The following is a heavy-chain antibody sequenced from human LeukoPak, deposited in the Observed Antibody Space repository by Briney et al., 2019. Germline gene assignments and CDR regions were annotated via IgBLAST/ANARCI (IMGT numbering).Heavy chain of an antibody. V-gene: IGHV3-48*01. Sequence: GGSLRLSCAASGFTFSSYSMNWVRQAPGRGLEWVSYISGSSRPIYYADSVKGRFTISRDNAKNTLYLQMNNLRTEDTAVYYCAKDGGTVCHVINYSFDSWGQGTLVTVSS. CDR1: GFTFSSYS. CDR3: AKDGGTVCHVINYSFDS. J-gene: IGHJ4*02. D-gene: IGHD1-1*01. CDR2: ISGSSRPI.